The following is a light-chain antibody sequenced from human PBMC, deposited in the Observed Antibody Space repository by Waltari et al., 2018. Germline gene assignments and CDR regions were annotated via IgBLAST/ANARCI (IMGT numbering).Light chain of an antibody. Sequence: EVMMTQSPATLSVSPGVRATLPCRPSQSVSSDLAWYQQKAGQAPRLLIYAASTRATGIPARFSGSGSGTEFTLTISSLQSEDFAVYYCQQYNSWPRTFGLGTKVETK. CDR3: QQYNSWPRT. CDR1: QSVSSD. J-gene: IGKJ1*01. V-gene: IGKV3-15*01. CDR2: AAS.